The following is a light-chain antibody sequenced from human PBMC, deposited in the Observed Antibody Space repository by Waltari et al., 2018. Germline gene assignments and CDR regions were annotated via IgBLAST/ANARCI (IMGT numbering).Light chain of an antibody. V-gene: IGKV3-20*01. Sequence: EIVLTQSPGTLSLSPGERATLSCRASQGFGKYLAWYQQRPGQAPRLLLYHASIRATGIPDRFSGSGFGTVFSLTISRREPEDFAVYYCQKYDFLPATFGQGTTVEIK. CDR2: HAS. CDR3: QKYDFLPAT. J-gene: IGKJ1*01. CDR1: QGFGKY.